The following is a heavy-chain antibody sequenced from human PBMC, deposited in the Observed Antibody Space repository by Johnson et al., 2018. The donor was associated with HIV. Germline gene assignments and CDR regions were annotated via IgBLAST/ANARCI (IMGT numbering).Heavy chain of an antibody. D-gene: IGHD3-22*01. J-gene: IGHJ3*01. CDR2: IYSGGST. CDR3: TTGDYQDSSGYFPAPGAFDV. CDR1: GFTVSSNY. Sequence: VQLVESGGGLVQPGGSLRLSCAASGFTVSSNYMSWVRQAPGKGLEWVSVIYSGGSTYYADSVKDRFTISRDNSKNTLYLQMNSLRAEDTAVYYCTTGDYQDSSGYFPAPGAFDVWGQGTMVTVSS. V-gene: IGHV3-66*01.